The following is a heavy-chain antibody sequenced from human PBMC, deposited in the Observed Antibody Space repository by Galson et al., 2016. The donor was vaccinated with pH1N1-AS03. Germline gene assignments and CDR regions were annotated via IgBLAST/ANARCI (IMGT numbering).Heavy chain of an antibody. CDR2: IWWDADK. CDR3: AHFLYGDYATWFDP. V-gene: IGHV2-5*02. Sequence: PALVKPTQTLTLTCTFSGFSFTTSEVGVGWIRQAPGKALEWLALIWWDADKHYSPSLKSRLTITEDTSKNQVVLTMTNMDPVDTATYYCAHFLYGDYATWFDPWGQGTLVTVSS. D-gene: IGHD4-17*01. J-gene: IGHJ5*02. CDR1: GFSFTTSEVG.